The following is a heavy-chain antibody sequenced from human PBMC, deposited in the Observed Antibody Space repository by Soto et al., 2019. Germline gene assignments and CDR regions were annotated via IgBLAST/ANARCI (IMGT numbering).Heavy chain of an antibody. Sequence: ETLSLTCTVSGGPVTNSSYYWGWIRQSPGKGLEWIGSVYYRGRSYSKSSVKSRVTISVDTSKNRFSLSLNYVTASDTAVYFCVRQRTTVTTQAYFDYWVPGALVTASS. D-gene: IGHD4-17*01. CDR2: VYYRGRS. CDR1: GGPVTNSSYY. CDR3: VRQRTTVTTQAYFDY. J-gene: IGHJ4*02. V-gene: IGHV4-39*01.